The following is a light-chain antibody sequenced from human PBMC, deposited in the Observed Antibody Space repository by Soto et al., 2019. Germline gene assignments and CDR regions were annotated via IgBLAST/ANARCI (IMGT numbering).Light chain of an antibody. Sequence: DIHMTQSPSSLSASVGYRFTITCRASQSISSYLNWYQKKQGKAPKLLIYAASSLQSGVPSRLSGSGYGTDLTITISSLKPEDFETYYCQQLNSYSITFGQGTRLEIK. V-gene: IGKV1-39*01. CDR2: AAS. J-gene: IGKJ5*01. CDR1: QSISSY. CDR3: QQLNSYSIT.